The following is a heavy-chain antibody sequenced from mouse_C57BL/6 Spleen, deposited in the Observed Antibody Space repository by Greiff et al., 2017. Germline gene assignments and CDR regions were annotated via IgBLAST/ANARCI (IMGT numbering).Heavy chain of an antibody. CDR1: GYTFTSYT. D-gene: IGHD1-1*01. CDR3: ARWYYGSSYAMDY. CDR2: INPSSGYT. J-gene: IGHJ4*01. Sequence: QVHVKQSGAELARPGASVKMSCKASGYTFTSYTMHWVKQRPGQGLEWIGYINPSSGYTKYNQKFKDKATLTADKSSSTAYMQLSSLTSEDSAVYYCARWYYGSSYAMDYWGQGTSVTVSS. V-gene: IGHV1-4*01.